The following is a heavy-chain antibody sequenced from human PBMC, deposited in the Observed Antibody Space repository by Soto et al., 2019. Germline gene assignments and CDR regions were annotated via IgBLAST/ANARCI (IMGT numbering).Heavy chain of an antibody. CDR2: INAGNGNT. Sequence: ASVKVSCKASGYTFTSYAMHWVRQAPGQRLEWMGWINAGNGNTKYSQKFQGRVTITRDTSASTAYMELSSLRSEDTAVYYCAREPQDFWSGYYSNFDYWGQGTLVTVSS. J-gene: IGHJ4*02. D-gene: IGHD3-3*01. V-gene: IGHV1-3*01. CDR1: GYTFTSYA. CDR3: AREPQDFWSGYYSNFDY.